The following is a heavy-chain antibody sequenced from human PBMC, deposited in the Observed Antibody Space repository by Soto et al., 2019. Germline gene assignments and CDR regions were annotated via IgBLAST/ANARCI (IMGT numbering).Heavy chain of an antibody. CDR2: ITHRGTT. Sequence: SETLSLTCSVSGGSFSGYFWSWVRQPPGKGLEWIGQITHRGTTNYKPSLKSRVTISADTSKNHFSLRLSSVTAADTAVYFCETYFYDSRGYDFDFWGQGPLVTVSA. CDR1: GGSFSGYF. J-gene: IGHJ4*02. V-gene: IGHV4-34*01. CDR3: ETYFYDSRGYDFDF. D-gene: IGHD3-22*01.